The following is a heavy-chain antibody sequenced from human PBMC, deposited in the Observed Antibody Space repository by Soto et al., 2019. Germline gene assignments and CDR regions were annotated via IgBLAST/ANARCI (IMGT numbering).Heavy chain of an antibody. V-gene: IGHV1-46*01. CDR2: INPSGGST. CDR1: GYTFTSYY. J-gene: IGHJ4*02. CDR3: ARYAGAYYDFGSGYSYYFDY. Sequence: QVQLVQSGAEVQKPGASVKVSCKASGYTFTSYYMHWVRQDPGQGLEWMGIINPSGGSTSYAQKFQGRVNMTMDTSTSTVYMELSSLRSEDTAVYYCARYAGAYYDFGSGYSYYFDYWGQGTLVTVSS. D-gene: IGHD3-3*01.